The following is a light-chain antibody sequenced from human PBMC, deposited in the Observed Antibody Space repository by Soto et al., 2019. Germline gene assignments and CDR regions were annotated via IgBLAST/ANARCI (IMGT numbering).Light chain of an antibody. CDR2: EVS. CDR3: QQSYSTPPWT. Sequence: DIVMTQTPLSLSVTPGQPASISCKSSQSLLHSDGKTYLYWYLQKPGQPPQLLIYEVSNLQSGVPSRSSGSGSGTDFTLTISSLQPEDFATYFCQQSYSTPPWTFGQGTKVDIK. V-gene: IGKV2D-29*01. CDR1: QSLLHSDGKTY. J-gene: IGKJ1*01.